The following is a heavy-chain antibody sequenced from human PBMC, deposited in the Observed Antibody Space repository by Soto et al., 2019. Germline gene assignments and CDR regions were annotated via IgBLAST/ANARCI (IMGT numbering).Heavy chain of an antibody. CDR2: ISNGGSDH. Sequence: QVQLVESGGGVVQPGRSLSRSCAASGFTFSTYGMHWVRQAPGKWLEWVAVISNGGSDHYYGDSVKGRFTVSRDNSKNTMSLQMTSLRPEDTAVYYCAKRFSASWSIDSCGQVTLFTVAT. V-gene: IGHV3-30*18. D-gene: IGHD6-13*01. CDR3: AKRFSASWSIDS. CDR1: GFTFSTYG. J-gene: IGHJ5*01.